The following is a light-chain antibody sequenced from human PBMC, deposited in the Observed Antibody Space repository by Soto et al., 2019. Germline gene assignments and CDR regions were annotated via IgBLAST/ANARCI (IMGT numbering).Light chain of an antibody. V-gene: IGLV1-44*01. Sequence: QSVLTQPPSVSGTPGQRVTISCSGSSSNIGENTVNWYQQLPGTAPKLLIHSNNKRPSGVPDRFSGSKSGTSGSLAISGLQSEDEADYYCAAWDDSLNGFVFGIGTKVNVL. CDR1: SSNIGENT. CDR2: SNN. CDR3: AAWDDSLNGFV. J-gene: IGLJ1*01.